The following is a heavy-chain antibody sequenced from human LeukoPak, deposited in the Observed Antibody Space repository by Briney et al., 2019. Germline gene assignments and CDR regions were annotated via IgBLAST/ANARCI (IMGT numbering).Heavy chain of an antibody. D-gene: IGHD3-22*01. V-gene: IGHV4-39*07. CDR3: ARDRGYYDSSGYPPFDY. Sequence: PSETLSFTCTVSGGSISSSSYYWGWIRQPPGKGLEWIGSIYYSGSTYYNPSLKSRVTISVDTSKNQFSLKLSSVTAADTAVYYCARDRGYYDSSGYPPFDYWGQGTLVTVSS. CDR1: GGSISSSSYY. CDR2: IYYSGST. J-gene: IGHJ4*02.